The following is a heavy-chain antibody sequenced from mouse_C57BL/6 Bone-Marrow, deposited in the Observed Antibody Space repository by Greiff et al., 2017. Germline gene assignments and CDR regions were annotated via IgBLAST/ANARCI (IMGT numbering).Heavy chain of an antibody. V-gene: IGHV1-64*01. J-gene: IGHJ3*01. Sequence: VQLQESGAELVKPGASVKLSCKASGYTFTSYWMHWVKQRPGQGLEWIGMIHPNSGSTNYNEKFKSKATLTVDKSSSTAYMQLSSLTSEDSAVYYCARSGKFYYYGSSYVDWFAYWGQGTLVTVSA. CDR2: IHPNSGST. CDR3: ARSGKFYYYGSSYVDWFAY. D-gene: IGHD1-1*01. CDR1: GYTFTSYW.